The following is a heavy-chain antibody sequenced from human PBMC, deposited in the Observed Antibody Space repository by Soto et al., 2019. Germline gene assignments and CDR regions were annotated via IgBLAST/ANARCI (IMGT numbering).Heavy chain of an antibody. CDR1: GLSFSNYA. Sequence: TGGSLRLSCAASGLSFSNYAMSWVRQAPGKGLEWVSLITDSGGSTDYADSVKGRLTISRDNSKNTLSLQMNSLRAEDTAVYYCAKEGRYCSSTSCFIDYWGQRTLVPVSS. D-gene: IGHD2-2*01. V-gene: IGHV3-23*01. J-gene: IGHJ4*02. CDR3: AKEGRYCSSTSCFIDY. CDR2: ITDSGGST.